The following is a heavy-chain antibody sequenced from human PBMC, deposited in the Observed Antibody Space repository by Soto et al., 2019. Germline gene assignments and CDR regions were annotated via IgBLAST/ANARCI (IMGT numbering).Heavy chain of an antibody. J-gene: IGHJ6*02. CDR3: AKAPPRGYDFWSGYYDPYYYGMDV. CDR2: ISGSGGST. V-gene: IGHV3-23*01. CDR1: GFTFSSYA. Sequence: VGSLRLSCAASGFTFSSYAMSWVRQAPGKGLEWVSAISGSGGSTYYADSVKGRFTISRDNSKNTLYLQMNSLRAEDTAVYYCAKAPPRGYDFWSGYYDPYYYGMDVWGQGTTVTVSS. D-gene: IGHD3-3*01.